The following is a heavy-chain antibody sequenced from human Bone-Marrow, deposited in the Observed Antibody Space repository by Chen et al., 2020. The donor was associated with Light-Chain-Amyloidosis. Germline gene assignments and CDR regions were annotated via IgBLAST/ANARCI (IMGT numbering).Heavy chain of an antibody. J-gene: IGHJ4*02. CDR3: ARHGSLREWELLGVAFDY. V-gene: IGHV4-39*01. CDR1: GGSISSSSYY. CDR2: IYYSGST. Sequence: QLQLQESGPGLVKPSETLSLTCTVSGGSISSSSYYWGWIRQPPGKGLEWIGSIYYSGSTYYNPSLKSRVTISVDTSKNQFSLKLSSVTAADTAVYYCARHGSLREWELLGVAFDYWGQGTLVTVSS. D-gene: IGHD1-26*01.